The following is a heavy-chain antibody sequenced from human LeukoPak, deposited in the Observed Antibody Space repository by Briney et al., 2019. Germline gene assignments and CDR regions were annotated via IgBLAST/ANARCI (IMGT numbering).Heavy chain of an antibody. V-gene: IGHV4-34*01. D-gene: IGHD3-3*01. CDR3: ANRRFLEWSKDAFDI. Sequence: ETLSLTCGVYGASFSAYSWNWVRQSPGKGLEWIGEIKHGGGTNYNPSLMGRVTISVDTSKNQFSLMLTSVTAADTAVYYCANRRFLEWSKDAFDIRGQGTMVTVSS. CDR1: GASFSAYS. J-gene: IGHJ3*02. CDR2: IKHGGGT.